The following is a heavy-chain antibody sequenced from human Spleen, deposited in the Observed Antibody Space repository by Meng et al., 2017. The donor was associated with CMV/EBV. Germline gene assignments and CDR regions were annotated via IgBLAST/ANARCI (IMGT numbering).Heavy chain of an antibody. CDR1: EGTFSSYA. D-gene: IGHD1-7*01. J-gene: IGHJ6*02. Sequence: SVKVSCKASEGTFSSYAISWVRQAPGQGLEWMGGIIPIFGTANYAQKFQGRVTITTDESTSTAYMELSSLRSEDTAVYYCARAPDLSLELPEYGMDVWGQGTTVTVSS. CDR2: IIPIFGTA. CDR3: ARAPDLSLELPEYGMDV. V-gene: IGHV1-69*05.